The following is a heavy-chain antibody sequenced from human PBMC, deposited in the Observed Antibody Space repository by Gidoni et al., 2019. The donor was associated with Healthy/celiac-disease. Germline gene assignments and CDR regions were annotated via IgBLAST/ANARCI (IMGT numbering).Heavy chain of an antibody. V-gene: IGHV4-34*01. Sequence: QVQLQQWGAGLLKPSETLSLTCAVYGGSFSGYYWSWIRQPPGKGLEWIGEINHSGSTNYNPSLKSRVTISVDTSKNQFSPKLSSVTAADTAVYYCARDPVAGTFRFRQRFDYWGQGTLVTVSS. CDR2: INHSGST. CDR3: ARDPVAGTFRFRQRFDY. J-gene: IGHJ4*02. CDR1: GGSFSGYY. D-gene: IGHD6-19*01.